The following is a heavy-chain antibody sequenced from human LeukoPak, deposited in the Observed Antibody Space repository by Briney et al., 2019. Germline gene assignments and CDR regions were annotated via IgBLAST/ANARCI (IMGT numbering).Heavy chain of an antibody. J-gene: IGHJ4*02. CDR2: ISGSGGST. D-gene: IGHD3-9*01. Sequence: PGGSLRLSRAASGFTISSYAKSWVRQAQGKGLGLVSAISGSGGSTSYADSVKGLFTISRENAETTLYLQMISLRAEDTAVYYCAKDQGGGRYFDWLLYALDHWGQGTLVTVSS. V-gene: IGHV3-23*01. CDR1: GFTISSYA. CDR3: AKDQGGGRYFDWLLYALDH.